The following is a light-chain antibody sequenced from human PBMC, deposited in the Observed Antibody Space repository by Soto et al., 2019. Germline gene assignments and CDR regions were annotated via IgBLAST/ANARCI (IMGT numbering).Light chain of an antibody. CDR2: GAS. Sequence: EIVMMQSPATLSVSPGERATLSCRASQSVSSNLAWYQQKPGQAPRLLIYGASTRATGIPARFSGSGSGTEFTLTISSLQSEDFAVYYCQQYNNWGTFGQGTKVDIK. J-gene: IGKJ1*01. CDR1: QSVSSN. CDR3: QQYNNWGT. V-gene: IGKV3-15*01.